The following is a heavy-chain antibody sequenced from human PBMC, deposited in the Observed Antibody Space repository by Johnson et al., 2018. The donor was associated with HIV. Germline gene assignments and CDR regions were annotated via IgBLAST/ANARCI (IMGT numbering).Heavy chain of an antibody. J-gene: IGHJ3*02. CDR1: GFTFSSYD. CDR3: ARGAAFDI. CDR2: IGTAGDT. V-gene: IGHV3-13*01. Sequence: VQLVESGGGLVQPGGSLRLSCVASGFTFSSYDMHWVRQATGKGLEWVSAIGTAGDTYYAESVKGRFTISRDNFKNTLYLQMNSLKVEDTAVYYCARGAAFDIWGQGTMVIVSS.